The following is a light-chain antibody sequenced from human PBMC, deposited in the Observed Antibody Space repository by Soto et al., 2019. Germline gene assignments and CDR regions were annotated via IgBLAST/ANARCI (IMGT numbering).Light chain of an antibody. CDR3: QQYVASPYT. J-gene: IGKJ2*01. Sequence: EIVLTQSPGTLSLSPGERAILSCRASQSVSSSYLVWHQQKPGQAPRLLIYDASSRATGIPDRFSASGSGTDFTLTISSLEPEDFAVYYCQQYVASPYTFGQGTKVDIK. CDR1: QSVSSSY. V-gene: IGKV3-20*01. CDR2: DAS.